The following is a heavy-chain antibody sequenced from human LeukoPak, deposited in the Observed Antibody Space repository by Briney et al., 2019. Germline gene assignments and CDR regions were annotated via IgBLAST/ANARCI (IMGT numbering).Heavy chain of an antibody. D-gene: IGHD6-19*01. V-gene: IGHV4-59*08. Sequence: SETLSPTCTVSGGSISTYYWSWIRQPPGKGLEWIGYINHSGYTNSNPSLKSRVTISVDTSKNQLSLKLSSVTAADTAVYYCARHGSGWRFDYWGQGTLVTVSS. CDR2: INHSGYT. CDR1: GGSISTYY. CDR3: ARHGSGWRFDY. J-gene: IGHJ4*02.